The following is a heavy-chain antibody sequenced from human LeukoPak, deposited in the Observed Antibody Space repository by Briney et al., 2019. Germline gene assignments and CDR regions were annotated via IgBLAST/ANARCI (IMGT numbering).Heavy chain of an antibody. CDR1: GGTFKDYY. J-gene: IGHJ4*01. CDR2: INHSGTI. Sequence: SETLSLTCAVYGGTFKDYYWTWIRQSPGKGLEWIGEINHSGTINSNPSLKSRVTISVDTSKNQFSLRLTSVTAADAAIYYCARGRRYYYSSGFYYWGQGTLVTVST. V-gene: IGHV4-34*01. CDR3: ARGRRYYYSSGFYY. D-gene: IGHD3-10*01.